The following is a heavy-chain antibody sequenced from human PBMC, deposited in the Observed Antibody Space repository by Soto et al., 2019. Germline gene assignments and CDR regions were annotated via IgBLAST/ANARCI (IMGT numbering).Heavy chain of an antibody. CDR2: ISSSSSTI. V-gene: IGHV3-48*01. CDR1: GFTFSIYS. J-gene: IGHJ5*02. Sequence: PGGSLRLSYAPSGFTFSIYSVNWVRQAPGKGLEWVSYISSSSSTIYYADSVKGRFTISRDNAKNSLYLQMNSLRAEDTAVYYCARAYYYDSSGYLNWFDPWGQGT. CDR3: ARAYYYDSSGYLNWFDP. D-gene: IGHD3-22*01.